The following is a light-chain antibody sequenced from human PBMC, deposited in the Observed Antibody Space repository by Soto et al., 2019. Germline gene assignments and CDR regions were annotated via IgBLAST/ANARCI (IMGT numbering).Light chain of an antibody. J-gene: IGLJ3*02. V-gene: IGLV1-44*01. Sequence: QSVLTQPPSASGTPGQRVNISCSGSSSNLGSNSGNWYQQLPGTAPKLLIYNTYQRPLGVPDRFSGSKSGTSASLAISGLQSEDEGDYFCAAWDDSLNGPVFGGGTKLTVL. CDR3: AAWDDSLNGPV. CDR1: SSNLGSNS. CDR2: NTY.